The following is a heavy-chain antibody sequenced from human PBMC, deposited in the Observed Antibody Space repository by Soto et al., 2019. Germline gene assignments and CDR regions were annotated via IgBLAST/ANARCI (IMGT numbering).Heavy chain of an antibody. CDR3: ARAPKATAGWFDP. CDR1: GGSSSSYY. D-gene: IGHD1-26*01. J-gene: IGHJ5*02. V-gene: IGHV4-59*01. Sequence: LETLSLTCTVSGGSSSSYYWIWIRQPPGKGLEWIGYIYYSGSTNYNPSLKSRVTISVDTSKNQFSLKLSSVTAADTAVYYCARAPKATAGWFDPWGQGTLVT. CDR2: IYYSGST.